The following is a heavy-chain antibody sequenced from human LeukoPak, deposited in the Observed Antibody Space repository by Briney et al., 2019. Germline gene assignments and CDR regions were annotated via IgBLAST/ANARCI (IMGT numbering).Heavy chain of an antibody. CDR2: IYYSGST. V-gene: IGHV4-39*01. Sequence: SETLSLTCTVSGGSISSSSYYWGWIRQPPGKGLEWIGSIYYSGSTYYNPSLKSRVTISVDTSKNQFSLKLSSVTAADTAVYYCARLLGGCSSTSCYARNWGQGTLVTVSS. J-gene: IGHJ4*02. CDR1: GGSISSSSYY. D-gene: IGHD2-2*01. CDR3: ARLLGGCSSTSCYARN.